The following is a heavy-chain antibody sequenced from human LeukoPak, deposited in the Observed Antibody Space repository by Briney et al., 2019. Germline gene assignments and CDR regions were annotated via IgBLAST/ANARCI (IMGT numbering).Heavy chain of an antibody. CDR2: MYTGGGR. Sequence: GGSLRLSCAASGFSLSNYMSWVRQPPGKGVEWVSVMYTGGGRYYGDSVKGRFTISRDNSKNTVFPQMNSLRVEDTALYYCTRGQSYCGADCYSDWGQGTLVTVSS. CDR3: TRGQSYCGADCYSD. D-gene: IGHD2-21*02. V-gene: IGHV3-66*01. J-gene: IGHJ4*02. CDR1: GFSLSNY.